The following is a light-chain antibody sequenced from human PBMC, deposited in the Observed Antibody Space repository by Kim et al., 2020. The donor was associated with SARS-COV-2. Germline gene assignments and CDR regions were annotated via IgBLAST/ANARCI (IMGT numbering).Light chain of an antibody. V-gene: IGKV2-30*01. J-gene: IGKJ4*01. Sequence: DVIMTQSPLSLPVTLGQPASISCRSSQSLVFSDGQTYLNWFHQRPGQSPRRLIYKVSNRDSGVPDRFSGSGSGTDFTLKIRRVETEDVGVYYCMYGTHWPPSFTFGGGTKVDIK. CDR1: QSLVFSDGQTY. CDR3: MYGTHWPPSFT. CDR2: KVS.